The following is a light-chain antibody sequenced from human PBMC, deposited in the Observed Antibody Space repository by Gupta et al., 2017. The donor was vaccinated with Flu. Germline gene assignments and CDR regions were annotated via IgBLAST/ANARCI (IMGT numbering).Light chain of an antibody. CDR3: QVRDSRCDNPWV. V-gene: IGLV3-21*02. CDR1: NIGSIS. CDR2: DDN. Sequence: SCVLTQPPSASVAPGQTARITCGGNNIGSISVHWYQPKPSQAPVLIIFDDNDRPSGIPELCSGSNSGNTASLTISRVAAGDEADYYCQVRDSRCDNPWVFGGGTKLTVL. J-gene: IGLJ3*02.